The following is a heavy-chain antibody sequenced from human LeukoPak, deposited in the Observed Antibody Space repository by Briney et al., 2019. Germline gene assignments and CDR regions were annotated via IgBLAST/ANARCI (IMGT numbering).Heavy chain of an antibody. D-gene: IGHD3-22*01. CDR1: GFTFSDYG. CDR3: ARVGFTHYDSSDPNWYFDL. V-gene: IGHV3-33*03. J-gene: IGHJ2*01. CDR2: IWYDGSNK. Sequence: GGSLRLSCAASGFTFSDYGMHWVRQAPGKGLEWVAVIWYDGSNKYYEDSVKGRFTISRDNARNSLFLQMNSLRAEDTAVYSCARVGFTHYDSSDPNWYFDLWGRGTLVTVSS.